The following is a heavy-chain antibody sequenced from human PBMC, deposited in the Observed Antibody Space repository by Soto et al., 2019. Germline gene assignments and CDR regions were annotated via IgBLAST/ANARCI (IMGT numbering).Heavy chain of an antibody. CDR3: AKVVVVVAARSSYFDY. J-gene: IGHJ4*02. CDR2: ISGSGGST. Sequence: GGSLRLSCAASGFTFSSYAMSWVRQAPGKGLEWVSAISGSGGSTYYADSVKGRFTISRDNSKNTLYLQMNSLRAEDTAVYYCAKVVVVVAARSSYFDYWGQGTLVTVSS. D-gene: IGHD2-15*01. CDR1: GFTFSSYA. V-gene: IGHV3-23*01.